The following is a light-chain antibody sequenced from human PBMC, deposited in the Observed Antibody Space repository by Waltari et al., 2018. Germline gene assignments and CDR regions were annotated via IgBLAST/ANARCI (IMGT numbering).Light chain of an antibody. Sequence: EIVLTQSQGTPTLPPGERSTLSCRASQSVSRFLAWYQQKPGQAPRLLIYEASSRATDIPDRFSGSGSGTDFSLTISRLEPEDFAVYYCQKYGTLPATFGQGTKVEIK. J-gene: IGKJ1*01. CDR3: QKYGTLPAT. CDR2: EAS. CDR1: QSVSRF. V-gene: IGKV3-20*01.